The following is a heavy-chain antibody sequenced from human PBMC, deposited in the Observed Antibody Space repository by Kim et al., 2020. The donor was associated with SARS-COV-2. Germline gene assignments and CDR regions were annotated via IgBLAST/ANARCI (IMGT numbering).Heavy chain of an antibody. D-gene: IGHD3-10*01. Sequence: SETLSLTCTVSGGSISSYYWSWIRQPPGKGLEWIGYIYYSGSTNYNPSLKSRVTISVDTSKNQFSLKLSSVTAADTAVYYCAGSYYYGSGSYGDYWGQGTLVTVSS. J-gene: IGHJ4*02. V-gene: IGHV4-59*01. CDR2: IYYSGST. CDR1: GGSISSYY. CDR3: AGSYYYGSGSYGDY.